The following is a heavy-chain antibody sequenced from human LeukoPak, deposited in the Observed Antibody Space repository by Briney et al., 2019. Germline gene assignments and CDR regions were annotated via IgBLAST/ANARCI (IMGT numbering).Heavy chain of an antibody. V-gene: IGHV4-34*01. CDR1: GGSFSGYY. CDR3: ARGKSSSWYIGANWFDA. D-gene: IGHD6-13*01. CDR2: INHSGST. Sequence: NTSETLSLTCAVYGGSFSGYYWSWIRQPPGKGLEWIGEINHSGSTNYNPSLKSRVTISVDTSKNQFSLKLSSVTAADTAVYYCARGKSSSWYIGANWFDAWGQGTLVTVSS. J-gene: IGHJ5*02.